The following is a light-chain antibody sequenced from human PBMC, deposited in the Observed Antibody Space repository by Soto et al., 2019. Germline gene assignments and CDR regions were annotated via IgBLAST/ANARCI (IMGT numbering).Light chain of an antibody. J-gene: IGLJ2*01. CDR3: SSYTSSSTRV. Sequence: QSALTQPASVSGSPGQSITISCTGTSSDVGGYNYVSWYHQHPGKAPKLMIYDVSNRPSGVSNRFSGSTSGNTASLTISGLQAEDEADYYCSSYTSSSTRVFGGGTKLTVL. CDR2: DVS. V-gene: IGLV2-14*01. CDR1: SSDVGGYNY.